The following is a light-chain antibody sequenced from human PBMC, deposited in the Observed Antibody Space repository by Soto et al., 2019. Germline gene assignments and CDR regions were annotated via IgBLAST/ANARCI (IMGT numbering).Light chain of an antibody. CDR1: QSVSSN. Sequence: EIVRTQSPATLSVSPGERATLSCRASQSVSSNFAWYQQKPGQAPRLLIYDASTRDTGIPARFSGSGSGTEFTLTISSLQSEDFAVYYCQQYKKWPRTFGHGTKVDIK. J-gene: IGKJ1*01. V-gene: IGKV3-15*01. CDR3: QQYKKWPRT. CDR2: DAS.